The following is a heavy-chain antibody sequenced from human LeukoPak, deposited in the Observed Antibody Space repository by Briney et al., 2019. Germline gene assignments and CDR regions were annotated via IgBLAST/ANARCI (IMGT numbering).Heavy chain of an antibody. V-gene: IGHV1-18*01. D-gene: IGHD5-24*01. CDR2: ISPFNGKT. CDR3: AAGDGYNYLVTDY. J-gene: IGHJ4*02. Sequence: ASVNVSCKTSGYTFITSGITWVRQAPGHGLKWMGWISPFNGKTRFAEEFQDRLTLTTDTPTRTAYMVLRSLRSDDTAVYYCAAGDGYNYLVTDYWGQGTLVTVSS. CDR1: GYTFITSG.